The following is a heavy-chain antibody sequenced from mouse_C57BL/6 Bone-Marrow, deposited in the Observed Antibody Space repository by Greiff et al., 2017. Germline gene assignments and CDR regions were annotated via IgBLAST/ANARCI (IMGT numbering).Heavy chain of an antibody. D-gene: IGHD1-1*01. CDR2: IYPGSGNT. CDR3: ARCYYGSSYVPFAY. Sequence: VQLQQSGPELVKPGASVKISCKASGYRFTSYYIHWVKQRPGQGLEWIGWIYPGSGNTKYNEKFKGKATLQADTSSRTAYRQLSSLTSEDSAVYYCARCYYGSSYVPFAYWGQGTLVTVSA. J-gene: IGHJ3*01. V-gene: IGHV1-66*01. CDR1: GYRFTSYY.